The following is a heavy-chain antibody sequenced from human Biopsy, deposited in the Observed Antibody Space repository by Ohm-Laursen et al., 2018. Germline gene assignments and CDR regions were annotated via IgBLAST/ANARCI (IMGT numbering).Heavy chain of an antibody. V-gene: IGHV3-9*01. Sequence: SLRLSCSASGFTFHDYAMHWVRQAPGKGLEWVSGITWNSGSIGYADSVKGRFSIFRDNAKHSLYLQMNSLRAEDTALYYCTKDLGQVTSAIGYWGQGTLVTVSS. CDR2: ITWNSGSI. CDR1: GFTFHDYA. D-gene: IGHD2-21*02. CDR3: TKDLGQVTSAIGY. J-gene: IGHJ4*02.